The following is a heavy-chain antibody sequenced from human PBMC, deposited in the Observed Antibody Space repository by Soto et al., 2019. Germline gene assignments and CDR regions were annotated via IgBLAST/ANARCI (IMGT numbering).Heavy chain of an antibody. Sequence: EVQLVESGGGLVQPGGSLRLSCVVSGSIFSSHWMTWVRQAPGKGLEWVASINQDGFGKYYVDSVRGRFAISRDNDKDSVYLQMDRLRVEDNAVYYCAKDHGSGSYPYWGQGTLVTVYS. J-gene: IGHJ4*02. CDR1: GSIFSSHW. V-gene: IGHV3-7*05. CDR2: INQDGFGK. CDR3: AKDHGSGSYPY. D-gene: IGHD1-26*01.